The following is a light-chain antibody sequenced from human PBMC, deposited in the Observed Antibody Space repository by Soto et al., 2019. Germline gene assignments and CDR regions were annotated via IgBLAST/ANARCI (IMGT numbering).Light chain of an antibody. V-gene: IGKV1-5*01. CDR3: QQYKVYPYT. CDR1: QSLTGR. J-gene: IGKJ2*01. CDR2: DVS. Sequence: DIQMTQSPSTLSASIGDRVTLTCRASQSLTGRSAWYQQKPGRPSKHLIYDVSILESGVPSRFSGSESGTDFTLTISSLRPDEFATFYCQQYKVYPYTFGQGTRLDI.